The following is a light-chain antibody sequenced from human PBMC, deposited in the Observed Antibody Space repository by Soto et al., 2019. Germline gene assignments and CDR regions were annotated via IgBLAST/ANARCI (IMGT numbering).Light chain of an antibody. CDR1: QGISSY. CDR3: QQLNSYPPPT. V-gene: IGKV1-9*01. Sequence: DIQLTQSPSFLSASVGERVTITCRASQGISSYLAWYQQKPGKAPKLLIYAASTLQSGAPSRFSGSGSGTEFTLTISSLQPEDFATYYCQQLNSYPPPTFGPGTKVDIK. J-gene: IGKJ3*01. CDR2: AAS.